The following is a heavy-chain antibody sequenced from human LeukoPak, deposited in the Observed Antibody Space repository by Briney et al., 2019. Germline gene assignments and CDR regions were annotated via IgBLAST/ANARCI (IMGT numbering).Heavy chain of an antibody. V-gene: IGHV1-69*05. CDR3: ARAITSSSDYYYYYMDV. CDR2: IIPIFGTA. CDR1: GGTFSSYA. D-gene: IGHD2-2*01. J-gene: IGHJ6*03. Sequence: ASVKVSCKASGGTFSSYAVSWVRQAPGQGLEWMGGIIPIFGTANYAQKFQGRVTITRNTSISTAYMELSSLRSEDTAVYYCARAITSSSDYYYYYMDVWGKGTTVTVSS.